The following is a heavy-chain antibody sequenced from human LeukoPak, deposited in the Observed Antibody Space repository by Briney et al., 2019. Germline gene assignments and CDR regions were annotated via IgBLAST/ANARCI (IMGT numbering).Heavy chain of an antibody. CDR3: ASSRSVLPAAHFDY. Sequence: GGSLRLSCAASGFSFSSYNMNWVRQAPGKGLEWVSYISSSSSTIYYADSVKGRFTISRDNAKTSLYLQMNSLRAEDTAVYYCASSRSVLPAAHFDYWGQGTLVTVSS. D-gene: IGHD2-2*01. CDR1: GFSFSSYN. CDR2: ISSSSSTI. J-gene: IGHJ4*02. V-gene: IGHV3-48*01.